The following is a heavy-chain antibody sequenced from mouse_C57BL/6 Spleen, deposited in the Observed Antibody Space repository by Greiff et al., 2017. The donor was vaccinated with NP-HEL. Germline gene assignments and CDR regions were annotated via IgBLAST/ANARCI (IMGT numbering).Heavy chain of an antibody. CDR2: ISSGGSYT. D-gene: IGHD2-4*01. CDR3: ARWLYDYDGYFDV. Sequence: EVQVVESGGDLVKPGGSLKLSCAASGFTFSSYGMSWVRQTPDKRLEWVATISSGGSYTYYPDSVKGRFTISRDNATNTLYLQMSSLKSEDTAMYDCARWLYDYDGYFDVWGTGTTVTVSS. V-gene: IGHV5-6*01. CDR1: GFTFSSYG. J-gene: IGHJ1*03.